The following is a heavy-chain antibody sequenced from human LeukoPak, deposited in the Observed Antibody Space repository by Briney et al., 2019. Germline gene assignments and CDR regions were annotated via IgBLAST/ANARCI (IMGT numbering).Heavy chain of an antibody. CDR2: IYYSGST. CDR3: ARLAVIVGATDY. J-gene: IGHJ4*02. V-gene: IGHV4-39*01. Sequence: SETLSLTCTVSGASISSSSYYWGWIRQPPGKGLEWIGSIYYSGSTYYNPSLKSRVTISVDTSKNQFSLKLSSVTAAVTAVYYCARLAVIVGATDYWGQGTLVTVSS. D-gene: IGHD1-26*01. CDR1: GASISSSSYY.